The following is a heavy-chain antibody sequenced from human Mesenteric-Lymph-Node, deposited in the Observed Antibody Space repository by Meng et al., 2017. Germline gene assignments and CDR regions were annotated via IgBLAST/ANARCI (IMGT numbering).Heavy chain of an antibody. CDR3: ARRGATRRNFDY. V-gene: IGHV3-21*01. CDR2: ISSSSSYI. Sequence: GESLKISCAASGFSFSTYSMTWVRQAPGKGLEWVSSISSSSSYIYYADSVKGRFTISRDNAKNSLYLQMNSLRAEDTAVYYCARRGATRRNFDYWGQGTLVTVSS. D-gene: IGHD1-26*01. J-gene: IGHJ4*02. CDR1: GFSFSTYS.